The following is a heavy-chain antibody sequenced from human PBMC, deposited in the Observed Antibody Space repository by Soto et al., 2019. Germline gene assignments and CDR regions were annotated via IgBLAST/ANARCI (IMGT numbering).Heavy chain of an antibody. CDR3: ARGVQASGMGY. Sequence: PSQTLPLTWAISGDGVSRNSAAWNWISQSPSRGLEWLGRTYYRSKWFYDYGLSVRGRLTISPDTRKNQFSLQLSSVTPEDSAVYYCARGVQASGMGYWGQGILVTVSS. V-gene: IGHV6-1*01. J-gene: IGHJ4*03. CDR1: GDGVSRNSAA. D-gene: IGHD6-13*01. CDR2: TYYRSKWFY.